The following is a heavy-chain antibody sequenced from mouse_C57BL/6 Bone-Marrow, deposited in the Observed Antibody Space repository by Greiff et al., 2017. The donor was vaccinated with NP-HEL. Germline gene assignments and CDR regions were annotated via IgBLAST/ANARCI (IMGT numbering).Heavy chain of an antibody. CDR3: ARPDGSSSVYFDY. CDR2: IYPRAGST. J-gene: IGHJ2*01. CDR1: GYTFTDHT. Sequence: QVQLQQSDAELVKPGASVTLSCKVSGYTFTDHTIHWLKQRPEQGLEWIGSIYPRAGSTTYNQKFKGKATLTADKSSSTAYMQLNSLTSEDSAVYVCARPDGSSSVYFDYWGQGTTLTVSS. D-gene: IGHD1-1*01. V-gene: IGHV1-78*01.